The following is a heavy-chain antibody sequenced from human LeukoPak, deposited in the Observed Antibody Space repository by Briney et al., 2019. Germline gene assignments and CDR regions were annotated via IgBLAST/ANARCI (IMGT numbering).Heavy chain of an antibody. V-gene: IGHV4-39*06. CDR2: IYYSGST. J-gene: IGHJ6*03. CDR3: ARELGYYYYYYMDV. D-gene: IGHD3-16*01. CDR1: GGSISSSSYY. Sequence: SETLSLTCTVSGGSISSSSYYWGWIRQPPGKGLEWIGSIYYSGSTYYNPSLKSRVTISVDTSKNQFPLKLSSVTAADTAVYYCARELGYYYYYYMDVWGKGTTVTVSS.